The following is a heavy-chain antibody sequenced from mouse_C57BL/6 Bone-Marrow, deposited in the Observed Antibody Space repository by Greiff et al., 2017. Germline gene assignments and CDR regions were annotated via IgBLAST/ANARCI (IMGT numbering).Heavy chain of an antibody. Sequence: QVQLQQSGAELVKPGASVKLSCKASGYTFTSYWMHWVKQRPGQGLEWIGMIHPNSGSTNYNEKFKSKATLTVDNSSSTAYMQLSSLTSEDSAVYYCAREDYYGSSFWYFDVWGTGTTVTVSS. J-gene: IGHJ1*03. V-gene: IGHV1-64*01. CDR3: AREDYYGSSFWYFDV. CDR1: GYTFTSYW. D-gene: IGHD1-1*01. CDR2: IHPNSGST.